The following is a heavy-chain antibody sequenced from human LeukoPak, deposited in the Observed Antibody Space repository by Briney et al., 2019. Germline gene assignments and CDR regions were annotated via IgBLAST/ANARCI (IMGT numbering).Heavy chain of an antibody. D-gene: IGHD2-8*02. CDR1: GYTFTNYG. CDR3: ARALGGVLSGFDY. CDR2: ISAYNGNT. Sequence: RASVTVSYMASGYTFTNYGISWVRQAPGQGLEWMGWISAYNGNTNYTQKLQGRVTMTTDTSTSTAYMELRSLRSDDTAVYYCARALGGVLSGFDYWGQGTLVTVSS. V-gene: IGHV1-18*01. J-gene: IGHJ4*02.